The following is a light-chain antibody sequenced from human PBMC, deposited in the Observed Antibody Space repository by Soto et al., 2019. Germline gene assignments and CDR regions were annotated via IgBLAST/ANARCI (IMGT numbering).Light chain of an antibody. V-gene: IGKV1-5*01. CDR2: DAS. CDR3: QQSYMDPIT. J-gene: IGKJ5*01. Sequence: DIQMTQSPSTLSASVGDRVIITCRASQSISDYLAWYQQKPGKAPKLLIYDASNLESGVPSTFSGSGGGTDFTLSISSVQPEDFATYFCQQSYMDPITFGQGTRLEIK. CDR1: QSISDY.